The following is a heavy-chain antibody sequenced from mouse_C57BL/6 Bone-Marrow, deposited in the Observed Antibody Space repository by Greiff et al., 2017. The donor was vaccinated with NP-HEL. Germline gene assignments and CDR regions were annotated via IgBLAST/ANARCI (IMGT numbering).Heavy chain of an antibody. J-gene: IGHJ3*01. Sequence: VQLQQPGAELVRPGTSVKLSCKASGYTFTSYWMHWVKQRPGQGLEWIGVIDPADSYTNYNQKFKGKATLTVDTSSSTAYMQLRSLTSEDSAVYYCARTHWFAYWGQGTLVPVSA. CDR2: IDPADSYT. V-gene: IGHV1-59*01. CDR3: ARTHWFAY. CDR1: GYTFTSYW.